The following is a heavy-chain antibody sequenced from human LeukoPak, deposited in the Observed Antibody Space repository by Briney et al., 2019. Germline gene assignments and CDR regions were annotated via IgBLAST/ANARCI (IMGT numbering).Heavy chain of an antibody. Sequence: PGGSLRLSCAASGFTFDDYAMDWVRQAPGKGLEWVSGISWNSGSIGYADSVKGRFTISRDNAKNTLYLQMNNLRAEDTAIYYCATDYYVSGSYYRLFYWGQGTLVTVSS. CDR3: ATDYYVSGSYYRLFY. D-gene: IGHD3-10*01. V-gene: IGHV3-9*01. J-gene: IGHJ4*02. CDR1: GFTFDDYA. CDR2: ISWNSGSI.